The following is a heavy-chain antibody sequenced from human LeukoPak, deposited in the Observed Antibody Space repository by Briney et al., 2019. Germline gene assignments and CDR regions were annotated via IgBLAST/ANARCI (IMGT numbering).Heavy chain of an antibody. J-gene: IGHJ4*02. Sequence: PGGSLRLSCAASGFTFSSYAMSWVRQAPGKGLEWVSAISGSGGSTYYADSVKGRFTISRDNSKNALYLQMNSLRAEDTAVYYCARDDISTDYYFDHWGQGTLVTVSS. V-gene: IGHV3-23*01. CDR3: ARDDISTDYYFDH. CDR2: ISGSGGST. CDR1: GFTFSSYA. D-gene: IGHD3-9*01.